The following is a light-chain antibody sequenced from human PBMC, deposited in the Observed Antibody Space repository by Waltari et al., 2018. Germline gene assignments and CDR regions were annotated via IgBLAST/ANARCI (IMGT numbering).Light chain of an antibody. CDR1: SSDAGYHKD. CDR3: CSYAGSYVI. Sequence: QSGLTQPRSVSGSPGQSVTIPFTGISSDAGYHKDVSWYQQHPGKAPKLMIYDGNKRPSGVPDRFSGSKSANTASLTNSGLQAEDEADYSCCSYAGSYVIFGEGTKLTVL. CDR2: DGN. J-gene: IGLJ2*01. V-gene: IGLV2-11*01.